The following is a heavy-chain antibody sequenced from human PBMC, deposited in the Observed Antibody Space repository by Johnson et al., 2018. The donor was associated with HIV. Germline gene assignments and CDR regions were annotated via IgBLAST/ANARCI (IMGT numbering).Heavy chain of an antibody. Sequence: QVQLVESGGGVVQPGGSLTLSCAASGFTFSNYGMHWVRQAPGKGLEWVAFIQSDGKMTFYADSVKGRFTISRDNSKNSFYIQMHSLRAEDTAVYYCAKDVDSSRWWRAFDMWGQGTMVSVSS. CDR2: IQSDGKMT. CDR1: GFTFSNYG. V-gene: IGHV3-30*02. D-gene: IGHD6-13*01. CDR3: AKDVDSSRWWRAFDM. J-gene: IGHJ3*02.